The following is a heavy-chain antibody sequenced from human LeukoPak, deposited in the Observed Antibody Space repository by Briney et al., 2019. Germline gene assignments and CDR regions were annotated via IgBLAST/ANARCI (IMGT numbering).Heavy chain of an antibody. CDR3: ASRLLWFGDIAFDI. D-gene: IGHD3-10*01. CDR2: IYTSGST. Sequence: PSETLSLTCTDSGGSISSYYWSWIRQPAGKGLEWIGRIYTSGSTNYNPSLKSRVTMSVDTSKNQFSLKLSSVTAADTAVYYCASRLLWFGDIAFDIWGQGTMVTVSS. CDR1: GGSISSYY. V-gene: IGHV4-4*07. J-gene: IGHJ3*02.